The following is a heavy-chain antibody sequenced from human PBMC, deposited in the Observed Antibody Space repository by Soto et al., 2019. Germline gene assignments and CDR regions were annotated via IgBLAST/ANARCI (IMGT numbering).Heavy chain of an antibody. Sequence: PGGSLRLSCAASGFTFTRYSMNWVRQAPGKGLEWVSSISSTTNYIYYADSMKGRFTVSRDDAKNSVYLEMNSLSAEDTAVYYCARESEDLTSNFDYWGQGTLVTVSS. CDR3: ARESEDLTSNFDY. J-gene: IGHJ4*02. CDR1: GFTFTRYS. CDR2: ISSTTNYI. V-gene: IGHV3-21*01.